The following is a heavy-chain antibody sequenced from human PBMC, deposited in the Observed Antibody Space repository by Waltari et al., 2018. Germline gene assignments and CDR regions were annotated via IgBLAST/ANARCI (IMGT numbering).Heavy chain of an antibody. CDR3: AKSASGSSPGWSDP. D-gene: IGHD6-6*01. J-gene: IGHJ5*02. CDR2: IRYDGNDK. Sequence: QVQPVESGGGAVQPGGSLRPSCAASGFTFSTYGLHWGPQAPGKGLEWVSFIRYDGNDKYYTDSVKGQFTISRDNSKNTLYLQMNSLRAEDTAVYYCAKSASGSSPGWSDPWGQGTLVTVSS. V-gene: IGHV3-30*02. CDR1: GFTFSTYG.